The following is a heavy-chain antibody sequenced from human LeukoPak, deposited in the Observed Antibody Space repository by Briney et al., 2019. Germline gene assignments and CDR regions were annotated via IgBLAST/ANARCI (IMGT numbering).Heavy chain of an antibody. D-gene: IGHD5-24*01. J-gene: IGHJ6*02. V-gene: IGHV4-39*07. CDR2: IYYSGST. CDR1: GVSISSSSYY. CDR3: ARGHPRQRGGMDV. Sequence: KPSETLSLTCTVSGVSISSSSYYWGWIRQPPGKGLEWIGTIYYSGSTYYNPSLKSRVTISVDTSKNQFSLKLSSVTAADTAVYYCARGHPRQRGGMDVWGQGTTVTVSS.